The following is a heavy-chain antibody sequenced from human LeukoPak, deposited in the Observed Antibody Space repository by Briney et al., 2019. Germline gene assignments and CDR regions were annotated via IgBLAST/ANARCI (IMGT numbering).Heavy chain of an antibody. V-gene: IGHV3-23*01. CDR2: ISGSGDST. CDR1: GFTFSSHG. CDR3: ARRSGIAVAGAFDY. D-gene: IGHD6-19*01. J-gene: IGHJ4*02. Sequence: GGSLRLSCAASGFTFSSHGMNWVRQAPGKGLEWVSGISGSGDSTYYADSVKGRFTISRDNSKNTLYLQMNSLRAEDTAVYYCARRSGIAVAGAFDYRGQGTLVTVSS.